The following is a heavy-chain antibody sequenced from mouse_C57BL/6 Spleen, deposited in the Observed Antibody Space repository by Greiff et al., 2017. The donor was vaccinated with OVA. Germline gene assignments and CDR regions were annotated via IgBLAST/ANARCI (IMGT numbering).Heavy chain of an antibody. CDR1: GFTFSNYW. Sequence: EVQGVESGGGLVQPGGSMKLSCVASGFTFSNYWMNWVRQSPEKGLEWVAQIRLKSDNYATHYAESVKGRFTISRDDSKSSVYLQMNNLRAEDTGIYYCTAIYYDYEDYAMDYWGQGTSVTVSS. J-gene: IGHJ4*01. CDR3: TAIYYDYEDYAMDY. CDR2: IRLKSDNYAT. V-gene: IGHV6-3*01. D-gene: IGHD2-4*01.